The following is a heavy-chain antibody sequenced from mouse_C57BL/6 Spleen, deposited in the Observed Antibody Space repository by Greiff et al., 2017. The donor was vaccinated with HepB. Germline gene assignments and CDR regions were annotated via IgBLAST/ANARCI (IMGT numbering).Heavy chain of an antibody. Sequence: EVQRVESGPELVKPGASVKMSCKASGYTFTDYNMHWVKQSHGKSLEWIGYINPNNGGTSYNQKFKGKATLTVNKSSSTAYMELRSLTSEDSAVYYCARHYDSWFAYWGQGTLVTVSA. CDR1: GYTFTDYN. CDR3: ARHYDSWFAY. V-gene: IGHV1-22*01. J-gene: IGHJ3*01. CDR2: INPNNGGT. D-gene: IGHD2-4*01.